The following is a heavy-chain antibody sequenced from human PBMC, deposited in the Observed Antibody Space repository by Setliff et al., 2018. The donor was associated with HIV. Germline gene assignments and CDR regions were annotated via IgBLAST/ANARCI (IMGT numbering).Heavy chain of an antibody. CDR3: ARVLEYSSGWFLVDY. CDR2: IHSSGSA. Sequence: PSETLSLTCTVSGDSINNYYWNWIRQPAGKGLEWIGRIHSSGSANYSPSLESRATMSIDTSKSQFSLRLTSVTAADTAVYYCARVLEYSSGWFLVDYWGQGALVTVSS. CDR1: GDSINNYY. V-gene: IGHV4-4*07. J-gene: IGHJ4*02. D-gene: IGHD6-19*01.